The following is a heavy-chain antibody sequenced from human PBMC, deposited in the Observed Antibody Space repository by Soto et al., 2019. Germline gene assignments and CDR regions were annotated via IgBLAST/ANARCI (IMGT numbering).Heavy chain of an antibody. J-gene: IGHJ4*02. D-gene: IGHD3-3*01. CDR1: GFTFSSYA. CDR3: ATLLYDFWSGYFYFDY. Sequence: GGSLRLSCAASGFTFSSYAMSWVRQAPGKGLEWVSAISGSGGSTYYADSVKGRFTISRDNSKNTLYLQMNSLRAEDTAVYYCATLLYDFWSGYFYFDYWGQGTLVTVSS. V-gene: IGHV3-23*01. CDR2: ISGSGGST.